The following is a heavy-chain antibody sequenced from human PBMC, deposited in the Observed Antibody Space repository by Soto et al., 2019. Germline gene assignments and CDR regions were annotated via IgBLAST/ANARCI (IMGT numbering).Heavy chain of an antibody. V-gene: IGHV4-31*03. J-gene: IGHJ4*02. CDR1: GGSISSGGYY. D-gene: IGHD4-17*01. CDR3: ARDTTVTTVEGFDY. Sequence: QVQLQESGPGLVKPSQTLSLTCTVSGGSISSGGYYWSWIRQHPGKGLEWIGYIYYSGSTYYNPSQMSRVTISVDTSKHQFSLTLSSVTAADTAVYYWARDTTVTTVEGFDYWGQGTLVTVSS. CDR2: IYYSGST.